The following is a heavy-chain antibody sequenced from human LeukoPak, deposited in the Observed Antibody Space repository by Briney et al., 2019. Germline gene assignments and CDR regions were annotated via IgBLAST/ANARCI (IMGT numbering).Heavy chain of an antibody. CDR3: ARDYRLFDY. CDR1: GFTFSRYI. D-gene: IGHD3-16*02. J-gene: IGHJ4*02. V-gene: IGHV3-21*01. Sequence: TGGSLRLSCAASGFTFSRYIMNWVRQAPGKGLEWVSSISSSSSYIYYADSVKGRFTISRDNAKNSLYLQMNSLRAEDTAVCYCARDYRLFDYWGRGTLVTVSS. CDR2: ISSSSSYI.